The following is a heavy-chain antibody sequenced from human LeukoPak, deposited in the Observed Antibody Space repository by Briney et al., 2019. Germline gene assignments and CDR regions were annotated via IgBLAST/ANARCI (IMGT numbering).Heavy chain of an antibody. J-gene: IGHJ5*02. CDR1: GGTFMSYA. V-gene: IGHV1-69*15. Sequence: SXKVSCKDSGGTFMSYAISWVRQARGQGREWMGMIFPIFGTANYAQKFQGRVTITSDESTSTAYMELSSLRSEDTAVYYCARDIGSSYNWFDPWGQGTLVTVSS. CDR3: ARDIGSSYNWFDP. CDR2: IFPIFGTA. D-gene: IGHD1-26*01.